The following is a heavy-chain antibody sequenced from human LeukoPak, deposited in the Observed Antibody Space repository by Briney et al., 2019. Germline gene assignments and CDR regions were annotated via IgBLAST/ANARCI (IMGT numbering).Heavy chain of an antibody. CDR1: GGSISSYY. J-gene: IGHJ4*02. CDR2: IYTSGST. Sequence: PSETLSLTCTVSGGSISSYYWSWIRQPPGKGLEWIGYIYTSGSTNYNPSLKSRVTISVDTSKNQFSLKLSSVTAADTAVYYCARSGGNPLLFDYWGQGTLVTVSS. CDR3: ARSGGNPLLFDY. D-gene: IGHD4-23*01. V-gene: IGHV4-4*09.